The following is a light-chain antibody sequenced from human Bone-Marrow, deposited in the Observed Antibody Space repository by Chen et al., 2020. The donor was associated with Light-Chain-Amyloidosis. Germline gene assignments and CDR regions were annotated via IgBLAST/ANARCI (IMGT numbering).Light chain of an antibody. CDR2: WAS. Sequence: DIVMTQSPDSLAVSLGERATINCKSSQNLLYSSNNKNYLALYQQKSGQPPKLLIYWASARESGVADRFSGGGSGTDFTLTISTLQAEDVAVYYCQQYYNTPYTFGQGTKLEIK. V-gene: IGKV4-1*01. CDR3: QQYYNTPYT. J-gene: IGKJ2*01. CDR1: QNLLYSSNNKNY.